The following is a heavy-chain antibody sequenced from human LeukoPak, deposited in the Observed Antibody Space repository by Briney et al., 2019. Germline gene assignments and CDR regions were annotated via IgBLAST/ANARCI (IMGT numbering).Heavy chain of an antibody. CDR3: ARAYYVWGSYRYTSSV. V-gene: IGHV3-7*01. Sequence: GGSLRLSCAASGFTFSSYWMSWVRQAPGKGLEWVANIKQDGSEKYYVDSVKGRFTISRDNAKNSLHLQMNSPRAEDTAVYYCARAYYVWGSYRYTSSVWGQGTLVTVSS. CDR2: IKQDGSEK. D-gene: IGHD3-16*02. J-gene: IGHJ4*02. CDR1: GFTFSSYW.